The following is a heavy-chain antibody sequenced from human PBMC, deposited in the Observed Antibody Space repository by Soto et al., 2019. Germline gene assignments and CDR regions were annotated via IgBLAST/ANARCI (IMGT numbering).Heavy chain of an antibody. D-gene: IGHD5-12*01. V-gene: IGHV3-23*01. Sequence: EVQLLESGGGLVQPGGSLRLSCAASRFTFSSFAMSWVRQAPGKGLEWVSGISAGGGSTYYADSVKGRFSISRDNTKNTVYLQMNSLRAEDTAVYNCTKAWTYYYSRNVWGNGTTVTVSS. CDR2: ISAGGGST. CDR3: TKAWTYYYSRNV. CDR1: RFTFSSFA. J-gene: IGHJ6*03.